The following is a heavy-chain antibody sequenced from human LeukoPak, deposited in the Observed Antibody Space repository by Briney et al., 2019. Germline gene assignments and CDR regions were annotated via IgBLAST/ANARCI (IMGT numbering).Heavy chain of an antibody. V-gene: IGHV3-21*01. D-gene: IGHD4-23*01. CDR2: ISSSSSYI. CDR3: ARGLFGGKEYYFDY. CDR1: GFTFSSYS. Sequence: PGGSLRLSCAASGFTFSSYSMNWVRQAPGKGLEWVSSISSSSSYIYYADSVKGRFTISRDNAKNSLYLQMNSLRAEDTAVYYCARGLFGGKEYYFDYWGQGTLVTVSS. J-gene: IGHJ4*02.